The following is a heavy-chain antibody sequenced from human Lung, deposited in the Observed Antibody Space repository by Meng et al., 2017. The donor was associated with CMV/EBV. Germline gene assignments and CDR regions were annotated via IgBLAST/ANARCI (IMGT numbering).Heavy chain of an antibody. D-gene: IGHD4-23*01. J-gene: IGHJ4*02. CDR2: TYYRSKWYH. CDR3: ARGINGGCGD. V-gene: IGHV6-1*01. Sequence: HAHLPQHVTGLVHPPQHLSLASAIAGDIVSSNSAAWHWIRHSPSRGREWLGRTYYRSKWYHEYAVSVKSRITISPDTPKNQFSLQLNSMTPEDTAVYYCARGINGGCGDWGQGTLVTVSS. CDR1: GDIVSSNSAA.